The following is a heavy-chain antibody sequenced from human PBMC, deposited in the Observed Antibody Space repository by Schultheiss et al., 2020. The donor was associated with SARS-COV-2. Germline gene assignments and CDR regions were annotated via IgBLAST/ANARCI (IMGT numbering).Heavy chain of an antibody. J-gene: IGHJ6*02. V-gene: IGHV1-2*04. Sequence: ALVKVSCKASGYTFTGYYMHWVRQAPGQGLEWMGWINPNSGGTNYAQKFQGWVTMTRDTSISTAYMELSRLRSDDTAVYYCARESSSWYSYYYGMDVWGQGTTVTVSS. D-gene: IGHD6-13*01. CDR1: GYTFTGYY. CDR3: ARESSSWYSYYYGMDV. CDR2: INPNSGGT.